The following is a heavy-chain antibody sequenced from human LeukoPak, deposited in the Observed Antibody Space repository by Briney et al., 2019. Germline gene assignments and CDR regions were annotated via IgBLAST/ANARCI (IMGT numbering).Heavy chain of an antibody. CDR1: GYTLTSYG. CDR2: ISAYNGNT. Sequence: ASVKVSCKASGYTLTSYGISWVRQAPGQGLEWMGWISAYNGNTNYAQKLQGRVTMTTDTSTSTAYMELRSLRSDDTAVYYCARTEDYYDSSGYSYWGQGTLVTVSS. CDR3: ARTEDYYDSSGYSY. V-gene: IGHV1-18*01. D-gene: IGHD3-22*01. J-gene: IGHJ4*02.